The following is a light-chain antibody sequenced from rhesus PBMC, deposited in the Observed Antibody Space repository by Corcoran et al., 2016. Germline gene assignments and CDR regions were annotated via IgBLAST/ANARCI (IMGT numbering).Light chain of an antibody. CDR1: QGISSY. CDR3: LQHNSYPLT. V-gene: IGKV1-28*03. J-gene: IGKJ4*01. Sequence: DIQMTQSPSSLSASVGDTVTITCRASQGISSYLNWFQQKPGKAPKLLIYAASSLERGVPSRVSGSGSGTDFTLTISSLQPEDFAVYYCLQHNSYPLTFGGGTKVELK. CDR2: AAS.